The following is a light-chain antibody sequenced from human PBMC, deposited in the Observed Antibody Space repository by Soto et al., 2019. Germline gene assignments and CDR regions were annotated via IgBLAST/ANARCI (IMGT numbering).Light chain of an antibody. CDR2: DAS. V-gene: IGKV3-20*01. J-gene: IGKJ4*01. CDR3: QQFSSYPLT. Sequence: EFVLTQSPVTLSLSPGERATLSCRASQTVRNNYLAWYPQKPGQAPRLLSYDASSRATGIPDRFSGGGSGTDFTLTISRLEPEDFAVYYCQQFSSYPLTFGGGTKVEIK. CDR1: QTVRNNY.